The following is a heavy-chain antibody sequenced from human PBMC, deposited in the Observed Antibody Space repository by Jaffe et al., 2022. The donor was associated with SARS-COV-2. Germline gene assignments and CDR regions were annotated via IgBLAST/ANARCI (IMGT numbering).Heavy chain of an antibody. V-gene: IGHV7-4-1*02. CDR3: AIRADSGSYYYFDN. D-gene: IGHD1-26*01. J-gene: IGHJ4*02. CDR2: INTNTGNP. CDR1: GYSLSRYD. Sequence: QVLLVQSGSESKKPGASVKVSCKASGYSLSRYDLNWVRQAPGQGPEWMGWINTNTGNPTYAQGFRKQFVFSLDTSVNTAYLQISSLQPEDTAVYYCAIRADSGSYYYFDNWGQGTLVTVSS.